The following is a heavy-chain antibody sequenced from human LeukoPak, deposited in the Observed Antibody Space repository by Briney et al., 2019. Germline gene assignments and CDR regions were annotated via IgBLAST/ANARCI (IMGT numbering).Heavy chain of an antibody. CDR1: GYSISSGYY. Sequence: SETLSLTCTVSGYSISSGYYWGWTRQPPGKGLEWIGSFYDSGNTYYNPSLKSRVATSADTSKNQFSLQLNSVTAEDTAVYYCARDFWGTRGSTNWFDPWGQGTLVTVSS. CDR2: FYDSGNT. CDR3: ARDFWGTRGSTNWFDP. V-gene: IGHV4-38-2*02. D-gene: IGHD1-14*01. J-gene: IGHJ5*02.